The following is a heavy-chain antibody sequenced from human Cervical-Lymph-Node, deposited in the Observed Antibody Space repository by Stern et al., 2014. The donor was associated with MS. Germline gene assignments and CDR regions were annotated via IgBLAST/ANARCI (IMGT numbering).Heavy chain of an antibody. D-gene: IGHD1-26*01. CDR3: ARDRGSYSDY. V-gene: IGHV1-2*02. CDR2: ISPKAGSA. CDR1: GYTFTAYF. J-gene: IGHJ4*02. Sequence: VQLMESGAEVERPGASVKVSCKASGYTFTAYFLHWVRHAPGQGLEWMGWISPKAGSATYAQKFQDRVTMTRDTSITAGYMEVSSLRSDDTAVYYCARDRGSYSDYWGQGTLVAVSS.